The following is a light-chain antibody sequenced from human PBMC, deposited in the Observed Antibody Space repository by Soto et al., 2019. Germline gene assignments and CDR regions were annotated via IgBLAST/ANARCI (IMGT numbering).Light chain of an antibody. J-gene: IGKJ2*01. CDR3: QQRSTWPPYT. Sequence: TQSPPTLSASVGDRVTITCRASQTITTWMAWYQQKPGKAPKLLVYDASNRATGIPARFSGSGSGTDFTLTISSLEPEDFAVYYCQQRSTWPPYTFGQGTKLEIK. V-gene: IGKV3-11*01. CDR2: DAS. CDR1: QTITTW.